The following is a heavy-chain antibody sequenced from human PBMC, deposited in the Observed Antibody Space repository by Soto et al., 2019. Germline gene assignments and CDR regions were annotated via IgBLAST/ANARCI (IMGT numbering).Heavy chain of an antibody. CDR1: GFTFSSNA. D-gene: IGHD2-2*01. V-gene: IGHV3-30-3*01. CDR3: ARGSCSSPSCFYGMDV. J-gene: IGHJ6*02. CDR2: ISYDGTNK. Sequence: GGSLRLSCAASGFTFSSNAMHWVRQAPGKGLEWVAFISYDGTNKYYADSVKGRFTISRDNSKNTLYLQMNSLRAEDTAVYYCARGSCSSPSCFYGMDVWGQGATVTVSS.